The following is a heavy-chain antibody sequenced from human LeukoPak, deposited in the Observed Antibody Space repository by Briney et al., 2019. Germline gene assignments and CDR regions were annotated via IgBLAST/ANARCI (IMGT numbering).Heavy chain of an antibody. CDR1: GGSISSYY. CDR3: ARAYSGSYSYFDH. D-gene: IGHD1-26*01. V-gene: IGHV4-59*01. J-gene: IGHJ4*02. Sequence: SETLSLTCSVSGGSISSYYWSWVRQPPGKGLEWIGDIYYSGSTNYNPSLKSLVTISVDTSKNQFFLILSSVTAADTAVYYCARAYSGSYSYFDHWGQGTLVTVSS. CDR2: IYYSGST.